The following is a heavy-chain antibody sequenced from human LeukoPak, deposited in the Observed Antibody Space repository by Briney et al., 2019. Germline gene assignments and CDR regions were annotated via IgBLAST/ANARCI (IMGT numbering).Heavy chain of an antibody. J-gene: IGHJ4*02. Sequence: SETLSLTCAVYGGSFSGYYWSWIRQPPGXXLEWIGEINHSGSTNYNPSLKSRVTMSVDTYKNQFSLKLSSVTAADTAVYYCARSRSYFDYWGQGTLVTVSS. CDR2: INHSGST. CDR3: ARSRSYFDY. V-gene: IGHV4-34*01. CDR1: GGSFSGYY.